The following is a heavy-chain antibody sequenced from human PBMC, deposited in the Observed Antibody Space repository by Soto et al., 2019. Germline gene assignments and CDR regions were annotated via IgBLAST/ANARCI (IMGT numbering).Heavy chain of an antibody. D-gene: IGHD6-19*01. Sequence: GGSLRLSCAASGFTFSSYAMSWVRQAPGKGLEWVSAISGSGGSTYYADSVKGRFTISRDNSNNTLYLQMNSLRAEDTAVYYCAKDFLGGWYYYYYYGMDVWGQGTTVTVSS. CDR3: AKDFLGGWYYYYYYGMDV. V-gene: IGHV3-23*01. CDR1: GFTFSSYA. J-gene: IGHJ6*02. CDR2: ISGSGGST.